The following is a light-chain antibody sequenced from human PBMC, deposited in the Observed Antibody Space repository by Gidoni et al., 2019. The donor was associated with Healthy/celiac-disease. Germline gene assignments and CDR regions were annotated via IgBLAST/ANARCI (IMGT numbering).Light chain of an antibody. Sequence: DIVLTQSPGTLSLSPGERATLSCRASQSVSSSYLAWYQQKPGQAPRLLIYGASSRATGIPDRFSGSGSGTDFTLTISRLEPEDFAVYYCQQYGSSPNTFGGXTKVEIK. CDR2: GAS. CDR3: QQYGSSPNT. J-gene: IGKJ4*01. CDR1: QSVSSSY. V-gene: IGKV3-20*01.